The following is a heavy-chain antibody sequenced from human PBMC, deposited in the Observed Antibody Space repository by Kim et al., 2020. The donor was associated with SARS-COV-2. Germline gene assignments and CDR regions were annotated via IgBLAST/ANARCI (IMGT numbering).Heavy chain of an antibody. V-gene: IGHV3-30*04. CDR3: ARDRVAYSSGWVDAFDI. D-gene: IGHD6-19*01. Sequence: GGSLRLSCAASGFTFSSYAMHWVRQAPGKGLEWVAVISYDGSNKYYADSVKGRFTISRDNSKNTLYLQMNSLRAEDTAVYYCARDRVAYSSGWVDAFDI. CDR2: ISYDGSNK. CDR1: GFTFSSYA. J-gene: IGHJ3*02.